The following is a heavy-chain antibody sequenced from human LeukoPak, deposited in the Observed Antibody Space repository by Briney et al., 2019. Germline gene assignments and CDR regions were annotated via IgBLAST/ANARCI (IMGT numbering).Heavy chain of an antibody. D-gene: IGHD5-12*01. Sequence: GGSLRLSCAASGSVFSNYGMTWVRQAPGKGLEWVSAISSSGGSTYYADSVKGRFTISRDNSQNTLYLQMNSLRAEDTAVYYCARQAPTYYSGYDRSIDYWGQGTLVTVSS. CDR2: ISSSGGST. CDR1: GSVFSNYG. J-gene: IGHJ4*02. V-gene: IGHV3-23*01. CDR3: ARQAPTYYSGYDRSIDY.